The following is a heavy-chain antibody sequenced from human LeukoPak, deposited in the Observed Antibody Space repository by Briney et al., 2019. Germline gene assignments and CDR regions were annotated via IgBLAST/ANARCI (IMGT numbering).Heavy chain of an antibody. CDR2: ISSSSSYI. V-gene: IGHV3-21*04. CDR3: AKGQVEVVPAAIFDY. D-gene: IGHD2-2*01. CDR1: GFTFSSYS. J-gene: IGHJ4*02. Sequence: GGSLRLSCAASGFTFSSYSMNWVRQAPGKGLEWVSSISSSSSYIYYADSVKDRFTISRDNSKNTLYLQMNSLRAEDTAVYYCAKGQVEVVPAAIFDYWGQGTLVTVSS.